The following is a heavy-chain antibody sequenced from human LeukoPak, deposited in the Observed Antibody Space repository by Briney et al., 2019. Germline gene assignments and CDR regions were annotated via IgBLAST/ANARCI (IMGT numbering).Heavy chain of an antibody. J-gene: IGHJ1*01. V-gene: IGHV4-39*01. CDR2: IYYSGRT. CDR1: GDSVSRSDSY. CDR3: ARRRYYDGSGYLE. D-gene: IGHD3-22*01. Sequence: SETLSLTCSVSGDSVSRSDSYWDWIRQPPGKGLEWIGTIYYSGRTYYSPSLKSRVTMSVDPSTHQFSLNLRSGTPADTAVYYCARRRYYDGSGYLEWGQGPLLSVSS.